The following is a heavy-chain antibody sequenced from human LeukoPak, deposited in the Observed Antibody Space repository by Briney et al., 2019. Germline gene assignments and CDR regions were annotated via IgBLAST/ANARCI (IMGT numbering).Heavy chain of an antibody. V-gene: IGHV4-59*08. J-gene: IGHJ4*02. Sequence: SETLSLTCTVSGGSISSYYWSWIRQPPGKGLEWIGYIYYSRSTNYNPSLKSRVTISVDTSKNQFSLKLSSVTAADTAVYYCARLVSPPKAGYFDYWGQGTLVTVSS. CDR2: IYYSRST. CDR3: ARLVSPPKAGYFDY. CDR1: GGSISSYY. D-gene: IGHD2-2*01.